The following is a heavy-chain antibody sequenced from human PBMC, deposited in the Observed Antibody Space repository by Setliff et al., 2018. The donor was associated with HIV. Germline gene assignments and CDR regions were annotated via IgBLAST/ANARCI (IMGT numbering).Heavy chain of an antibody. D-gene: IGHD3-3*01. CDR1: GGSISSGTYY. J-gene: IGHJ4*02. CDR2: IYYSGST. V-gene: IGHV4-31*03. Sequence: PSETLSLTCTVSGGSISSGTYYWSWIRQHPGKGLEWIGYIYYSGSTYYNPPLKSRVTISVDTSRNQFSLKLSSVTAADTAVYYCARDRSDYYNLPGYFDHWGQGTPVTVSS. CDR3: ARDRSDYYNLPGYFDH.